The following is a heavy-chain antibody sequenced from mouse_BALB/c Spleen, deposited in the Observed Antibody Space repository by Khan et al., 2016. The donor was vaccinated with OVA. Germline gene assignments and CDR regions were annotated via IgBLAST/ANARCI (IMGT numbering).Heavy chain of an antibody. CDR3: ARTARIKY. Sequence: EVQLVESGPGLVKPSQSLSLTCTVTGYSITSGYGWTWIRQFPGNKLEWMGYISYSGSTNYNPSLKSRISLTRYTSKNQFFLQLNSVTTEETATYYCARTARIKYWGQGTTLTVSS. CDR1: GYSITSGYG. J-gene: IGHJ2*01. V-gene: IGHV3-2*02. D-gene: IGHD1-2*01. CDR2: ISYSGST.